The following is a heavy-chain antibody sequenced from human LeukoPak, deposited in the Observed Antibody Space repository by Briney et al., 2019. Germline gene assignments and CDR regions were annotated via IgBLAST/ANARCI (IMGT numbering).Heavy chain of an antibody. J-gene: IGHJ4*02. CDR2: ISGYNGNT. CDR3: ARDGASSGWYFDY. Sequence: ASVKVSCKASNYTFTSYGISWVRQAPGQGLEWMGWISGYNGNTNYPQKLQGRVTMTTDTATSTAYMELRSLTSDDTAVYYCARDGASSGWYFDYWGQGTLVTVSS. CDR1: NYTFTSYG. D-gene: IGHD6-19*01. V-gene: IGHV1-18*01.